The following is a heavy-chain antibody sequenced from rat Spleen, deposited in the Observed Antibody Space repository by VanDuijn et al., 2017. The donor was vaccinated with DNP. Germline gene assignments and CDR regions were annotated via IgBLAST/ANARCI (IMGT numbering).Heavy chain of an antibody. Sequence: EVQLVESGGGLVQPGRSLKLSCAASGFTFSYYGMAWVRQAPKKGLEWVASISASGGSTSYRDSVKGRFTISRDNAKSILYLQMDSLRSEDTAPFYCTTDFERGYWGQGVMVTVSS. CDR1: GFTFSYYG. J-gene: IGHJ2*01. D-gene: IGHD1-11*01. CDR2: ISASGGST. CDR3: TTDFERGY. V-gene: IGHV5-19*01.